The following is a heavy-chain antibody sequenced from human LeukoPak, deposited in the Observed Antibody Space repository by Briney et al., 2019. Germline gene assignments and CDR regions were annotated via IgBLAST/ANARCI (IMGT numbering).Heavy chain of an antibody. CDR2: IIPIFGTA. J-gene: IGHJ4*02. CDR3: ARVGDYYDSSGYFG. CDR1: GGTFSSYA. V-gene: IGHV1-69*06. Sequence: SVTVSCKASGGTFSSYAISWVRQAPGQGLEWMGRIIPIFGTANYAQKFQGRVTITADKSTSTAYMELSSLRSEDTAVYYCARVGDYYDSSGYFGWGQGTLVTVSS. D-gene: IGHD3-22*01.